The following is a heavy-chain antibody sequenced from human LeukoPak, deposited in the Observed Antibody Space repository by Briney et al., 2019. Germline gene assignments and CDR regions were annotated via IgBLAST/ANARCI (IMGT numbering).Heavy chain of an antibody. V-gene: IGHV3-20*04. Sequence: PGGSLRLSCAASGSTFDDHGMSWVRQVPGKGLEWVAGINWNGGSTGYEDSVKGRFTISRDNAKNSLYLQMNSLRAEDTAVYYCAREERDIAAAGVDYWGQGTLVTVSS. J-gene: IGHJ4*02. CDR1: GSTFDDHG. D-gene: IGHD6-13*01. CDR3: AREERDIAAAGVDY. CDR2: INWNGGST.